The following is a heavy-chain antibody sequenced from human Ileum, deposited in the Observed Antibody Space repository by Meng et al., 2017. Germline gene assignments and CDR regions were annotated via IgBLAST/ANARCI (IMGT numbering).Heavy chain of an antibody. J-gene: IGHJ4*02. Sequence: GESLKISCAASGFTFSSYAMSWVRQAPGKGLEWVSGISGSGGSTYYADSVKGRFTISRDNSKNTLYLQMNSLRAEDTAVYYCAKDTRKNYYDSSGYSIDYWGQGTRVTVSS. CDR2: ISGSGGST. V-gene: IGHV3-23*01. CDR1: GFTFSSYA. D-gene: IGHD3-22*01. CDR3: AKDTRKNYYDSSGYSIDY.